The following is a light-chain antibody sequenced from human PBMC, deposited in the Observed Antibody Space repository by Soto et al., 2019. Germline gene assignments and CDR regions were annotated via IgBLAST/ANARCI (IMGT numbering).Light chain of an antibody. V-gene: IGLV1-51*01. CDR2: DDN. J-gene: IGLJ1*01. CDR3: GSWDSSLSAYV. CDR1: SSNIGGNS. Sequence: QSVVTQPPSVSAAPGQKVTISCSGSSSNIGGNSVSLYQQLPGTAPKLLIYDDNKRPSGIPDRFSGSKSGTSATLGITGFQTGDEADYYCGSWDSSLSAYVFGTGTKVTV.